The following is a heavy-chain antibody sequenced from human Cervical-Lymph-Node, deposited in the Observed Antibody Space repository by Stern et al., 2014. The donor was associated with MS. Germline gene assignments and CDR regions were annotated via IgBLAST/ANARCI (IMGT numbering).Heavy chain of an antibody. Sequence: EVQLVESGGGLARPGGSLRLSCAASGFTFSNYVLTWVRQAPGKGLEWVASISGSGRSSYYADSVQGRFAISTDNASNTVNLQMSSPRADDTAIYYCARYSGSGTWFDPWGQGTLVTVSS. CDR1: GFTFSNYV. V-gene: IGHV3-23*04. CDR3: ARYSGSGTWFDP. D-gene: IGHD3-10*01. CDR2: ISGSGRSS. J-gene: IGHJ5*02.